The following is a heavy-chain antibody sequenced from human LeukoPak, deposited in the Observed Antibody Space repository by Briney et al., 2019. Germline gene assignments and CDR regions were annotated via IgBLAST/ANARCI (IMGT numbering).Heavy chain of an antibody. J-gene: IGHJ6*03. D-gene: IGHD3-9*01. CDR3: ARGIRYFDWLFHTHYYCYYMDV. V-gene: IGHV4-34*01. Sequence: SETLSLTCAVYGGSFSGYYWSWIRQPPGKGLEWIGEINHSGSTNYNPSLKSRVTISVDTPKNQFSLKLSSVTAADTAVYYCARGIRYFDWLFHTHYYCYYMDVWGKGTTVTVSS. CDR2: INHSGST. CDR1: GGSFSGYY.